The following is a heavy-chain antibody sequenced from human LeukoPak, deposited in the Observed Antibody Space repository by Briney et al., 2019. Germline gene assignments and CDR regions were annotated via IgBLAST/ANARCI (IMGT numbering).Heavy chain of an antibody. CDR2: INPSGGST. CDR1: GYTFNSYF. D-gene: IGHD2/OR15-2a*01. V-gene: IGHV1-46*02. Sequence: ASVKVSCKASGYTFNSYFMYWVRQAPGQGLEWMGIINPSGGSTSYAQKFQGRVTMTRDTSTSTVYMDLSSLRSEDTAVYYCARGGVGENYCGMDVWGQGTTVTVSS. CDR3: ARGGVGENYCGMDV. J-gene: IGHJ6*02.